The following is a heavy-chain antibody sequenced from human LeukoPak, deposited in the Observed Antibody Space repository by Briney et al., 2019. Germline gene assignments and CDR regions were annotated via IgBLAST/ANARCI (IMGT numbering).Heavy chain of an antibody. D-gene: IGHD6-13*01. CDR1: GFTFSSYS. Sequence: GGSLRLSCAASGFTFSSYSMNWVRQAPGKGLEWVGRIKSKTDGGTTDYAAPVKGRFTISRDDSKNTLYLQMNSLRAEDTAVYYCARDKLAAADYWGQGTLVTVSS. J-gene: IGHJ4*02. V-gene: IGHV3-15*05. CDR3: ARDKLAAADY. CDR2: IKSKTDGGTT.